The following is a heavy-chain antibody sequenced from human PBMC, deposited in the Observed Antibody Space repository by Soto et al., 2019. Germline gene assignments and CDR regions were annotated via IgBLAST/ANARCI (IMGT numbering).Heavy chain of an antibody. CDR1: GGSFSGYY. J-gene: IGHJ4*02. CDR3: ARDKITGLFDY. Sequence: SETLSLTCAVYGGSFSGYYWTWIRQPPGTGLEWIGEINHSGSTNYNPSLKSRVTISVDTSRNQFSLKLTSVTAADTAVYYCARDKITGLFDYWGQGTLVTAPQ. D-gene: IGHD2-8*02. CDR2: INHSGST. V-gene: IGHV4-34*01.